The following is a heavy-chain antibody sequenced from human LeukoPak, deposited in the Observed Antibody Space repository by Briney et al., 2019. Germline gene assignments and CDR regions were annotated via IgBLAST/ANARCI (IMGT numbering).Heavy chain of an antibody. J-gene: IGHJ4*02. CDR1: GGSFSGYH. CDR2: INHSGST. CDR3: ARFTAAAEGFDY. V-gene: IGHV4-34*01. D-gene: IGHD6-13*01. Sequence: SETLSLTCAVYGGSFSGYHWSWIRQPPGKGLEWIGEINHSGSTNYNPSLKSRVTISVDTSKNQFSLKLSSVTAADTAVYYCARFTAAAEGFDYWGQGTLVTVSS.